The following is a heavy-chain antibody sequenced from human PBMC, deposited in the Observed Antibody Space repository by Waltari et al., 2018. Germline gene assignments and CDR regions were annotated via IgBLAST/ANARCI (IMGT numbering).Heavy chain of an antibody. CDR2: INPPGTTM. D-gene: IGHD3-16*01. V-gene: IGHV3-48*04. Sequence: EVQLAESGGGLVQPGGSLRLSCAASGFIFSSHSKTWDRQAPGKGLQWLSYINPPGTTMSYADSVEGRVTTSRDNAKKSLYLQLNSLRADDTAVYFCARDYVYAYDMWGQGTVVTVSS. CDR3: ARDYVYAYDM. CDR1: GFIFSSHS. J-gene: IGHJ3*02.